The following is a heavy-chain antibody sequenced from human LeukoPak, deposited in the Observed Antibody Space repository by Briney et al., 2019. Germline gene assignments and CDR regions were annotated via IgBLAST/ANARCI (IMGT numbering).Heavy chain of an antibody. CDR3: ARGRNGILTGTDYYYYYMDV. J-gene: IGHJ6*03. Sequence: APVKVSCKASGYTFTNYDINWVRQATGQGLEWMGWMNPKSDNTGYAQKFQGRVTMTRNTSISTAYMELSSLRSEDTAVYYCARGRNGILTGTDYYYYYMDVWGKGTTVTISS. D-gene: IGHD3-9*01. CDR2: MNPKSDNT. CDR1: GYTFTNYD. V-gene: IGHV1-8*01.